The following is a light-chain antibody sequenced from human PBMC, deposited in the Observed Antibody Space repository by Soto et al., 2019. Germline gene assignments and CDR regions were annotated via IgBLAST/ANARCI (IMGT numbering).Light chain of an antibody. J-gene: IGKJ2*01. V-gene: IGKV2D-29*01. CDR2: EVS. CDR3: MQSIRLPYT. Sequence: EIVMTQTPVSLSVTPGQPASISCKSSQTLQRSAGKTHLYWYLQKPVQPPQLLVSEVSNRFSGVPDKVSGSGSGTDVTLQISRVEAGDVGIYYCMQSIRLPYTFGQGNKLEIK. CDR1: QTLQRSAGKTH.